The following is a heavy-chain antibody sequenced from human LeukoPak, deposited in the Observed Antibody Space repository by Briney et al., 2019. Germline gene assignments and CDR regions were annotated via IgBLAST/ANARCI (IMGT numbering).Heavy chain of an antibody. CDR3: ARVLQLWDFDY. Sequence: ASVKVSCKASGYTFTSYGISWVRQAPGQGLEWMGWISAYNGNTNYAQKPQGRVTMTTDTPTSTAYMELRSLRSDDTAVYYCARVLQLWDFDYWGQGTLVTVSS. J-gene: IGHJ4*02. D-gene: IGHD5-18*01. CDR2: ISAYNGNT. CDR1: GYTFTSYG. V-gene: IGHV1-18*01.